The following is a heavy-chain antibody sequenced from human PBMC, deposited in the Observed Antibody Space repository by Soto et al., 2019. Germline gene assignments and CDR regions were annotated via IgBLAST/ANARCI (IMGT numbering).Heavy chain of an antibody. V-gene: IGHV1-69*13. D-gene: IGHD3-10*01. Sequence: SVKVSCKASGGTFSSYAISWVRQAPGQGLEWMGGIIPIFGTANYAQKFQGRVTITADESTSTAYMELSSLRSEDTAVYYCARDDKVRGVNYYYGMDVWGQGTTVTVSS. CDR2: IIPIFGTA. J-gene: IGHJ6*02. CDR1: GGTFSSYA. CDR3: ARDDKVRGVNYYYGMDV.